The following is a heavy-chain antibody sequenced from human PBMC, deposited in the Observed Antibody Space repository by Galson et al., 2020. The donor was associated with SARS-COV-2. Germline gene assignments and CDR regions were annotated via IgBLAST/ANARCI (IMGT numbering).Heavy chain of an antibody. D-gene: IGHD6-25*01. CDR3: ATAPALCSSAPQAVYYYYGMDV. Sequence: ASVKVSCKVSGYTLTELSMHWVRQAPGKGLEWMGGFDPEDGETIYAQKFQGRVTMTEDTSTDTAYMELSSLRSEDTAVYYCATAPALCSSAPQAVYYYYGMDVWGQGTTVTVSS. J-gene: IGHJ6*02. CDR1: GYTLTELS. CDR2: FDPEDGET. V-gene: IGHV1-24*01.